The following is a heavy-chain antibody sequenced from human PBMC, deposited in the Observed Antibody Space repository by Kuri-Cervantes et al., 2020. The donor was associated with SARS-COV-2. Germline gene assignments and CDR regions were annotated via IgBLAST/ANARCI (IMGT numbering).Heavy chain of an antibody. D-gene: IGHD6-13*01. CDR1: GFTFSSYG. CDR2: IWDDGSSK. Sequence: GESLKISCAASGFTFSSYGMHWVRQAPGKGLEWVAVIWDDGSSKYYADSVKGRFTISRDNSKNTLYLQMNSLRAEDTAVYYCAKQVAAAAGKALRIRDRSLDYPRWGQGTLVTVSS. J-gene: IGHJ4*02. CDR3: AKQVAAAAGKALRIRDRSLDYPR. V-gene: IGHV3-30*02.